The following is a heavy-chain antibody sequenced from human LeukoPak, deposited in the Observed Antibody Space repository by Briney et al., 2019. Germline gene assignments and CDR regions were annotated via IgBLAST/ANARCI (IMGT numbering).Heavy chain of an antibody. CDR2: VSAYNGNT. Sequence: ASVKVSCKASGYTFTSYGISWVRQAPGQGLEWMGWVSAYNGNTNYAQKLQGRVTITTDTSTSTAYMELRSLRSDDTAVYYCARVPSTGYYDSSGDDYWGQGTLVTVSS. V-gene: IGHV1-18*01. J-gene: IGHJ4*02. CDR1: GYTFTSYG. D-gene: IGHD3-22*01. CDR3: ARVPSTGYYDSSGDDY.